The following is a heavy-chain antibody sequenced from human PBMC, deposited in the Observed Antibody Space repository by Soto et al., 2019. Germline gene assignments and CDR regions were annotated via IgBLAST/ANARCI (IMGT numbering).Heavy chain of an antibody. D-gene: IGHD5-18*01. CDR3: AREGYSYAYFDY. V-gene: IGHV4-61*01. J-gene: IGHJ4*01. CDR2: IYYSGST. CDR1: GGSVSSASYY. Sequence: SETLSLTCTVSGGSVSSASYYWSWLRQPQGKGLEWNGYIYYSGSTNYNPSLKSRVTISVDTAKNQFSLKLTSVTAADTAVYFCAREGYSYAYFDYWGHGTLVTVS.